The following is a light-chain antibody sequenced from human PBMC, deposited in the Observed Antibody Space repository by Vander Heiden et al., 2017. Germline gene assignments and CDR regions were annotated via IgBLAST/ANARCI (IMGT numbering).Light chain of an antibody. CDR3: QQYNSFPLT. CDR2: DAS. CDR1: QDISND. Sequence: DIQLTQSPSSLPAFFGDRVPIPSQASQDISNDVNWYQQKPGKAPKLLIYDASNLETGVTSRFSGSGSGTDFTFTISSLQPEDIATYYCQQYNSFPLTFGGGTKVEIK. J-gene: IGKJ4*01. V-gene: IGKV1-33*01.